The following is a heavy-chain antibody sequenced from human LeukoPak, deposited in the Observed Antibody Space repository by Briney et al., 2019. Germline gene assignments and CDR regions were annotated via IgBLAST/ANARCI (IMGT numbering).Heavy chain of an antibody. Sequence: ASVKVSCKASGYTFTGYYMHWVRPAPGQGLEWMGWINPNSGGTNYAQKFQGRVTMTRDTSISTAYMELSRLRSDDKAVYYCARGGLFDVWGSYRPNLNFDYWGQGTLVTVSS. CDR1: GYTFTGYY. J-gene: IGHJ4*02. V-gene: IGHV1-2*02. CDR3: ARGGLFDVWGSYRPNLNFDY. D-gene: IGHD3-16*02. CDR2: INPNSGGT.